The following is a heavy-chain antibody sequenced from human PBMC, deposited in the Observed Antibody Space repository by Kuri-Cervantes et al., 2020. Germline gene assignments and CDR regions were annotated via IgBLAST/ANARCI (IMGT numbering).Heavy chain of an antibody. CDR2: ISSSSSTI. V-gene: IGHV3-48*01. CDR3: AKDSHEIMVRGAFDI. CDR1: GFTFSSYS. J-gene: IGHJ3*02. Sequence: GESLKISCAASGFTFSSYSMNWVRQAPGKGLEWVSYISSSSSTIYYADSVKGRFTISRDNAKNSLYLQMNSLRAEDTALYYCAKDSHEIMVRGAFDIWGQGTMVTVSS. D-gene: IGHD3-10*01.